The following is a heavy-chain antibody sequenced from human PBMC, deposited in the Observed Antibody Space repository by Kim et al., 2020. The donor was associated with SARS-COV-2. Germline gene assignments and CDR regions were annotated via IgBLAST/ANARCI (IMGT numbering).Heavy chain of an antibody. CDR2: INPYSGDT. V-gene: IGHV1-2*02. Sequence: ASVKVSCKASGYTFTDYYIHWVRQAPGQGLEWMGWINPYSGDTTYAQKFQGRVTMTRDTSISTPYVELSSLRSDDTAVYYFARSAHFWSGHYLDFWGQGTLITV. D-gene: IGHD3-3*01. J-gene: IGHJ4*02. CDR3: ARSAHFWSGHYLDF. CDR1: GYTFTDYY.